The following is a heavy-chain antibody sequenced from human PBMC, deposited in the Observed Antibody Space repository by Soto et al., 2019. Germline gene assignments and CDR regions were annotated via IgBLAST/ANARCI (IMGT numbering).Heavy chain of an antibody. D-gene: IGHD7-27*01. CDR1: GDSVSSHSAA. CDR2: TYYRSKWYN. J-gene: IGHJ3*02. CDR3: ARDTPALTHAFDI. V-gene: IGHV6-1*01. Sequence: SPPLPPPCAVSGDSVSSHSAASNTIRQSPSRGLEWLGRTYYRSKWYNDYAVAVKSRITINPDTSKNQFSLQLNSVTPEDTAVYYCARDTPALTHAFDIWGQGTMVTVSS.